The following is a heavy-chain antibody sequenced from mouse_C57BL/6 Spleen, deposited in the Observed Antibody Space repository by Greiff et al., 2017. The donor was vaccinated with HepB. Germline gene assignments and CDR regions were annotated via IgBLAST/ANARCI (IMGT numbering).Heavy chain of an antibody. Sequence: VQLQQSGTELVKPGASVKLSCKASGYTFTSYWMHWVKQRPGQGLEWIGNINPSNGGTNYNEQFKSKATLTVDKSSLTADMQLSSLTSEDSAVYYCARKEGNWDFYFDYWGQGTTLTVSS. CDR2: INPSNGGT. D-gene: IGHD4-1*01. V-gene: IGHV1-53*01. J-gene: IGHJ2*01. CDR3: ARKEGNWDFYFDY. CDR1: GYTFTSYW.